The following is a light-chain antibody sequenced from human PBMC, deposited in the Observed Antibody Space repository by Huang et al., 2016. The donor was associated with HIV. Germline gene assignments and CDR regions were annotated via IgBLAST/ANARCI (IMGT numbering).Light chain of an antibody. CDR3: QQTYNVPRT. CDR1: QTVDMY. V-gene: IGKV1-39*01. Sequence: DIQMTQSPSSLSASIGDRVTMSCRASQTVDMYLNWYQQTPGSAPKLLIYAASNLQSDVPSRFSGTGSGTNFTLTISSLQPEDFVIYFCQQTYNVPRTFGQGTALEIK. CDR2: AAS. J-gene: IGKJ2*01.